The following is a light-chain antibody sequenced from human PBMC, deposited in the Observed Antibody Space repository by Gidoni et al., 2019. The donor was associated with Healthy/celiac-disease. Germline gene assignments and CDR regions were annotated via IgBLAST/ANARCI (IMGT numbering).Light chain of an antibody. V-gene: IGKV3-20*01. Sequence: EIVLTQSPGTLSLSPGERATLSCRASQSVSSSYLAWFQQKPGQAPRLLIDGASSRATGSPDRFSGSGSGTDFTLTISRLEPKDFAVYYCQQYGSSPPVTFXQXTRLEIK. CDR2: GAS. J-gene: IGKJ5*01. CDR1: QSVSSSY. CDR3: QQYGSSPPVT.